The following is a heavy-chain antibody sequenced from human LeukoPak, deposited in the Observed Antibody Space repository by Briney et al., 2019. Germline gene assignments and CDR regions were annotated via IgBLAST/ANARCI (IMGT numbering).Heavy chain of an antibody. V-gene: IGHV1-8*01. CDR2: MNPNSGNT. CDR3: ARGDIVVVPAAINYYYYYYMDV. Sequence: ASVKVSCKASGYTFTSYDINWVRQATGQGLEWMGWMNPNSGNTGYAQKFQGRVTMTRNTSISTAYMELSSLRYEDTAVYYCARGDIVVVPAAINYYYYYYMDVWGKGTTVTVSS. CDR1: GYTFTSYD. D-gene: IGHD2-2*02. J-gene: IGHJ6*03.